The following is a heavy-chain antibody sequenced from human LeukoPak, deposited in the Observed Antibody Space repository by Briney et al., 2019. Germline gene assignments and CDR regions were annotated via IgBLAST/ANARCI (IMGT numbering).Heavy chain of an antibody. J-gene: IGHJ4*02. CDR2: IDDRGST. V-gene: IGHV4-59*13. CDR1: GGPISSYY. D-gene: IGHD3-16*02. CDR3: ARIGLGELSLYFDS. Sequence: PSGTLAATWPVSGGPISSYYWSGSRRPPGKGRGGGGDIDDRGSTNYNPSLQSRVTIPVGTSKNQFSLKLSSVTAADTAVYYCARIGLGELSLYFDSWGQGTLVTVSS.